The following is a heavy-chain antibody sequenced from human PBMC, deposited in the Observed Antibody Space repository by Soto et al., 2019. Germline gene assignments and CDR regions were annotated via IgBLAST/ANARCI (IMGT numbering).Heavy chain of an antibody. CDR3: ARFVPGYCSGGSCYLDAFDI. J-gene: IGHJ3*02. V-gene: IGHV3-11*01. CDR2: ISSSGSTI. CDR1: GFTFRDYY. D-gene: IGHD2-15*01. Sequence: GGSLRLSCAASGFTFRDYYMSWIRQAPGKGLEWVSYISSSGSTIYYADSVKGRFTISRDNAKNSLYLQMNSLRAEDTAVYYYARFVPGYCSGGSCYLDAFDIWGQGTMVTVSS.